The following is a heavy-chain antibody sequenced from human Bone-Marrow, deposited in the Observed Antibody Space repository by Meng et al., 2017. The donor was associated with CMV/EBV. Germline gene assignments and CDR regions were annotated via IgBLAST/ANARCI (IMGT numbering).Heavy chain of an antibody. CDR2: IYYSGST. CDR3: ARGLTYYDILTLDY. CDR1: GDSISSYY. D-gene: IGHD3-9*01. Sequence: SETLSLTCTVSGDSISSYYWSWIRQPPGKGLEWIGYIYYSGSTKYNPSLKSRVTISVDTSISTAYMELNRLTSDDTAVYYCARGLTYYDILTLDYWGQGTLVTVSS. V-gene: IGHV4-59*01. J-gene: IGHJ4*02.